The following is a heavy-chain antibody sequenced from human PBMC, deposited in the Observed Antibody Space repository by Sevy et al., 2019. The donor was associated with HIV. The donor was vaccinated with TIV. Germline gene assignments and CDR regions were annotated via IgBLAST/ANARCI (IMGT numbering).Heavy chain of an antibody. Sequence: GGSLRLSCAASGFTFSSYEMNWVRQAPGKGLEWVSYISSSGSTIYYADSVKGRFTISRDNAKNSLYLQMNSLRAEDTAVYYCASPYYDSSGYSWHYYYGMDVWGQGTTVTVSS. V-gene: IGHV3-48*03. CDR1: GFTFSSYE. J-gene: IGHJ6*02. D-gene: IGHD3-22*01. CDR3: ASPYYDSSGYSWHYYYGMDV. CDR2: ISSSGSTI.